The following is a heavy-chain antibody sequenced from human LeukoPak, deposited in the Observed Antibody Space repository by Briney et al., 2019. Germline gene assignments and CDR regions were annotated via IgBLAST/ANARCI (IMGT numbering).Heavy chain of an antibody. CDR1: GYTLTELS. J-gene: IGHJ4*02. CDR3: ATAFWGTPSIPYDY. V-gene: IGHV1-24*01. D-gene: IGHD3-16*01. Sequence: ASVKVSCKVSGYTLTELSMHWVRQAPGKGLEWMGGFDPEDGETIYAQKFQGRVTMTEDTSTDTAYMELSSLRSEDTAVYYCATAFWGTPSIPYDYWGQGTLVTVSS. CDR2: FDPEDGET.